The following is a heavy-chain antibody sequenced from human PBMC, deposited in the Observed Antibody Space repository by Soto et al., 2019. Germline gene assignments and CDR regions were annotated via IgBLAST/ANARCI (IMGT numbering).Heavy chain of an antibody. D-gene: IGHD2-2*01. CDR3: AGGESLVVPAANFDY. J-gene: IGHJ4*02. Sequence: QVQLQQWGAGLLKPSETLSLTCDVYGGSFSRYYWNWIRQPPGKGLEWLGEINHSGSTNYNPSLESRVTISLDTSKTQFSLKLTSVTAADTAVYYCAGGESLVVPAANFDYWGQGTLVTVSS. CDR1: GGSFSRYY. V-gene: IGHV4-34*01. CDR2: INHSGST.